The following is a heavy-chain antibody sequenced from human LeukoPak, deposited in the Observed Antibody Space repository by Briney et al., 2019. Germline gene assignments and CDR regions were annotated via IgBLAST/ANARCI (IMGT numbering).Heavy chain of an antibody. CDR2: ISHSGKTI. V-gene: IGHV3-48*04. Sequence: GGSLRLSCAASGFTFSSYAMSWVRQAPGKGLEWVSYISHSGKTIYYADSVKGRFTISRDNGKNSLYLQMNSLKVEDTAVYFCARPKEIQVWQPVFDFWGQGALVRVSS. J-gene: IGHJ4*02. CDR3: ARPKEIQVWQPVFDF. CDR1: GFTFSSYA. D-gene: IGHD5-18*01.